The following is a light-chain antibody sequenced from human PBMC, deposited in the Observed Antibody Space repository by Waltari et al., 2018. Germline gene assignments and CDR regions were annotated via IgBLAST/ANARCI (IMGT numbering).Light chain of an antibody. CDR2: EIN. V-gene: IGLV2-23*02. Sequence: QSALTQPASVSGSPGQSITISCTGTISDGGNYHRVPGYQNNPGKAPQLIIYEINLRPSGISNRFSGSKSGNTASLTISGLQAEDEADYYCCSYVTGGTLVFGGGTRLTVL. CDR3: CSYVTGGTLV. J-gene: IGLJ2*01. CDR1: ISDGGNYHR.